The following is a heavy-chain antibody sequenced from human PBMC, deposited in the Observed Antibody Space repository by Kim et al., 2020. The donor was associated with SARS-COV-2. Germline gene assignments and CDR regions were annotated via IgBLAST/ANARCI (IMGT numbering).Heavy chain of an antibody. CDR1: GYTFTSYY. CDR3: ARAPRSYGDLHAFDI. CDR2: INPSGGST. Sequence: ASVKVSCKASGYTFTSYYMHWVRQAPGQGLEWMGIINPSGGSTSYAQKFQGRVTMTRDTSTSTVYMELSSLRSEDTAVYYCARAPRSYGDLHAFDIWGQGTMVTVSS. J-gene: IGHJ3*02. V-gene: IGHV1-46*01. D-gene: IGHD4-17*01.